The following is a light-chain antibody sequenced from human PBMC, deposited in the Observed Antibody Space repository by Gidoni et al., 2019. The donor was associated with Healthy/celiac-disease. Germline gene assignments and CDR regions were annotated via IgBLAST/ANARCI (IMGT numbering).Light chain of an antibody. V-gene: IGKV1-39*01. Sequence: DIQMTQSPSSLSASVGDRVTITCRESQSISSYLNWYQQKPGKAPNLLIYAASSLQSGVPSRFSGSGSGTDFTLTISSLQPEDFATYYCQQSYSTPWTFGQGTKVEIK. CDR3: QQSYSTPWT. J-gene: IGKJ1*01. CDR1: QSISSY. CDR2: AAS.